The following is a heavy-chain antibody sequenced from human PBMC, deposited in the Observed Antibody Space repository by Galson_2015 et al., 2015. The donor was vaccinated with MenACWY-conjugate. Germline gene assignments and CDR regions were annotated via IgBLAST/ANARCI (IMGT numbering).Heavy chain of an antibody. J-gene: IGHJ4*02. D-gene: IGHD3-10*01. Sequence: ATLSLTCTVSGYSISSGSFWAWIRPTPGKGLEWLGATHHTGSTYFNPSLENRVTISLYTPKNPDPLRLNSVTAADSAVYYCARRVRRLTKPFDSWGQGLLVTVSS. CDR2: THHTGST. V-gene: IGHV4-38-2*02. CDR3: ARRVRRLTKPFDS. CDR1: GYSISSGSF.